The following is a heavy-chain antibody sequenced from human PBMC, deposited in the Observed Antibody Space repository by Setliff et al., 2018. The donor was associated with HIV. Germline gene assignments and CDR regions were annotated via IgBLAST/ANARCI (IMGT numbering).Heavy chain of an antibody. V-gene: IGHV4-59*11. Sequence: SETLSLTCTVSGASITSHYRSWIRQSPGRELEWIGYIYSTGSTNYNPSLQSRVSISMDASKNKFSLKVTSVTSADTAVYYCAKGAGFYGDYTFDYWGQGNLVPSPQ. CDR2: IYSTGST. CDR1: GASITSHY. J-gene: IGHJ4*02. D-gene: IGHD4-17*01. CDR3: AKGAGFYGDYTFDY.